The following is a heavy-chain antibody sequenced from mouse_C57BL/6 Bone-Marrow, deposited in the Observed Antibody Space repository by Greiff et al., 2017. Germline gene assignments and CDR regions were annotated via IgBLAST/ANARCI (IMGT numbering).Heavy chain of an antibody. Sequence: VMLVESGAELVKPGASVKLSCKASGYTFTEYTIHWVKQRSGQGLEWIGWFYPGSGSIKYNEKFKDKATLTADKSSSTVYMELSRLTSEDSAVYFCARHEEGYGNYWVYAMDYWGQGTSVTVSS. J-gene: IGHJ4*01. CDR2: FYPGSGSI. D-gene: IGHD2-10*02. CDR3: ARHEEGYGNYWVYAMDY. V-gene: IGHV1-62-2*01. CDR1: GYTFTEYT.